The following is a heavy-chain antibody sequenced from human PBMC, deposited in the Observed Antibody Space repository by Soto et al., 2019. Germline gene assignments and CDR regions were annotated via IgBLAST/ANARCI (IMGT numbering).Heavy chain of an antibody. V-gene: IGHV1-3*01. CDR3: ARGSGYYYWDDY. CDR1: GGTLSDYA. J-gene: IGHJ4*02. D-gene: IGHD3-22*01. CDR2: INAGNGNT. Sequence: ASVKVSCKASGGTLSDYAFSWVRQAPGQRLEWMGWINAGNGNTKYSQKFQGRVTITRDTSASTAYMELSSLRSEDTAVYYCARGSGYYYWDDYWGQGTLVTVSS.